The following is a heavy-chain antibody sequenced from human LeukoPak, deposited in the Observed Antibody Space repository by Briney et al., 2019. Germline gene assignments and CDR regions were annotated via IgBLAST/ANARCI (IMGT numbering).Heavy chain of an antibody. CDR2: IWFDGSNR. D-gene: IGHD2-15*01. V-gene: IGHV3-33*01. Sequence: GKRGHGVGVIWFDGSNRYYADSVKGRFTISRDNSKNTLYLQVNSVRAEDTAVYYCARDTSGYYDYWGQGALVTVSS. CDR3: ARDTSGYYDY. J-gene: IGHJ4*02.